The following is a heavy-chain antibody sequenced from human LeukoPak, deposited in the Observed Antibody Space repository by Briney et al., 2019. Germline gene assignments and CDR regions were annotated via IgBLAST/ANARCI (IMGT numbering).Heavy chain of an antibody. CDR3: ARGVTGKPGVDYFDY. CDR2: IYYSGRT. CDR1: GGAISSGGYY. D-gene: IGHD1-20*01. J-gene: IGHJ4*02. V-gene: IGHV4-31*03. Sequence: SETLSLTCTVSGGAISSGGYYWSWIRQHPGKGLEWIGYIYYSGRTYYNPSLKSRVTISVDTSKNQFSLKLSSVTATDTAVYYCARGVTGKPGVDYFDYWGQGTLVTVSS.